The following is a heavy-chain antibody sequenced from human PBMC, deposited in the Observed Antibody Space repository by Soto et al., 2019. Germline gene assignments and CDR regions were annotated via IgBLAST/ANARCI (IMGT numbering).Heavy chain of an antibody. CDR3: VQSRCGGDCLQSYSSHSYYGLDV. D-gene: IGHD2-21*02. CDR1: GLSLSTTGVG. J-gene: IGHJ6*02. V-gene: IGHV2-5*02. CDR2: IYWDDDK. Sequence: QITLKESGPTLMKPTQTLTLTCTFSGLSLSTTGVGVGWIRQPPGKALEWLALIYWDDDKRYSPSLKSRLTITKDTSKNQVVLTMTNMDPVDTATYYCVQSRCGGDCLQSYSSHSYYGLDVWGQGTTVTVSS.